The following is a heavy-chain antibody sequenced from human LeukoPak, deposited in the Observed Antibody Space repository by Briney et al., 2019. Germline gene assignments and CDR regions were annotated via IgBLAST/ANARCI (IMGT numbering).Heavy chain of an antibody. J-gene: IGHJ4*02. CDR1: GYTFTSYD. Sequence: ASVKVSCKASGYTFTSYDINWVRQAPGQGLEWMGWMNPNSGNTGYAQKFQGRVTITRNTSISTAYMELSSLRSEDTAVYYCARVREYDILTGYYSFDYWGQGTLVTVSS. CDR3: ARVREYDILTGYYSFDY. V-gene: IGHV1-8*01. D-gene: IGHD3-9*01. CDR2: MNPNSGNT.